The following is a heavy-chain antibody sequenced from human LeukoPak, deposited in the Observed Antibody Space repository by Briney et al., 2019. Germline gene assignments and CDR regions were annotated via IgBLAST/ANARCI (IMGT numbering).Heavy chain of an antibody. J-gene: IGHJ4*02. CDR1: RFTFSSSA. D-gene: IGHD5-18*01. Sequence: PGGSLRLSCAASRFTFSSSAMHWVRQAPGQGLEWVAVISYDGSNKYYADSVRGRFTISRDNSKNTLYLQMNSLRAEDTAVYYCAREDRTYIYGPFDYWGQGTLVTVSS. CDR3: AREDRTYIYGPFDY. V-gene: IGHV3-30-3*01. CDR2: ISYDGSNK.